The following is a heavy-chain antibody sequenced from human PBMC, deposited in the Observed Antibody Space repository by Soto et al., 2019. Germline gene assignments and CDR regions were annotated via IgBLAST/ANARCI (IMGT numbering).Heavy chain of an antibody. CDR1: GFTFSSYA. CDR2: ISGSGGST. Sequence: AGGSLRLSCAASGFTFSSYAMSWVRQAPGKGLEWVSAISGSGGSTYYADSVKGRFTISRDNSKNTLYLQMNSLRAEDTAVYYCAKDQGYGLVFDYWGRGTLVTVSS. D-gene: IGHD5-12*01. J-gene: IGHJ4*02. CDR3: AKDQGYGLVFDY. V-gene: IGHV3-23*01.